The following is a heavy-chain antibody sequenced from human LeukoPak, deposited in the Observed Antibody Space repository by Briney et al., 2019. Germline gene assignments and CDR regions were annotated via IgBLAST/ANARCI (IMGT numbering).Heavy chain of an antibody. J-gene: IGHJ6*03. D-gene: IGHD5-18*01. V-gene: IGHV1-2*02. CDR1: GYTFTAYY. Sequence: ASVKVSCKASGYTFTAYYMHWVRQAPGQGLEWMGWINPNSGGTNYAQKFQGRVTMTRDTSISTAYMELSRLKSDDTAVYYCARNGAAIVKWTILYYYMDVWGKGTTVTVSS. CDR3: ARNGAAIVKWTILYYYMDV. CDR2: INPNSGGT.